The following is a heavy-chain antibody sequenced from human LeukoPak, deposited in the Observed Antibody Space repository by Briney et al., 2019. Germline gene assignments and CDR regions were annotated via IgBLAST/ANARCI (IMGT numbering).Heavy chain of an antibody. CDR3: AKDKAPLAGTTTAGGAFDI. CDR1: GFTFSSYG. Sequence: GRSLRLSCAASGFTFSSYGMHWVRQAPGKGLEWVAVISYDGSNKYYADSVKGRFTISRDNSKNTLYLQMNSLRAEDTAVYYCAKDKAPLAGTTTAGGAFDIWGQGTMVTVSS. D-gene: IGHD1-1*01. J-gene: IGHJ3*02. CDR2: ISYDGSNK. V-gene: IGHV3-30*18.